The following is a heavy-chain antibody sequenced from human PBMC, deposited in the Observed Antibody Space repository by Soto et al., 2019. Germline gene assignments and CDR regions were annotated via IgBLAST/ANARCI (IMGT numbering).Heavy chain of an antibody. Sequence: QITLKESGPSLLKPTQTLTLTCTFSGFSLTSGPAGVGWIRQPPGTALEWLALIYWDGERRYSPSLKSRLTITKDTSKDQVVLTMTNMDPVDTGTYYCAHTRGGGNSACFDAWGQGTLVTVSS. J-gene: IGHJ5*02. D-gene: IGHD2-21*02. CDR3: AHTRGGGNSACFDA. CDR1: GFSLTSGPAG. V-gene: IGHV2-5*02. CDR2: IYWDGER.